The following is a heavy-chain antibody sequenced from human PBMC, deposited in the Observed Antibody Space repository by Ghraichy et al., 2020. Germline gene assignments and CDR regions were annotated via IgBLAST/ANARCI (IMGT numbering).Heavy chain of an antibody. D-gene: IGHD6-13*01. V-gene: IGHV4-38-2*02. J-gene: IGHJ4*02. Sequence: GSLRLSCAVSGYSISSGYYWGWIRQPPGKGLEWIASIYNSGSTYYNPSLKSRVTISADTSKNQLTLNLSSATAADTAVYYCVRDDGIAAAGGGIDYWGQGILVTVSS. CDR3: VRDDGIAAAGGGIDY. CDR1: GYSISSGYY. CDR2: IYNSGST.